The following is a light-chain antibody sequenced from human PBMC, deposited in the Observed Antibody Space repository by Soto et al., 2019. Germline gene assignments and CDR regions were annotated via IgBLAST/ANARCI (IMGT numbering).Light chain of an antibody. V-gene: IGKV3-15*01. CDR2: GAS. CDR1: QSVSSN. CDR3: QQYNNWPPELT. Sequence: EIVMTQSPATLSVSPGERATLSCRASQSVSSNLAWYQQKPGQAPRLLVYGASTRATGIPARFSGSGSGTQFTLTISSLQSEDFAVYYCQQYNNWPPELTFGGGTKVDNK. J-gene: IGKJ4*01.